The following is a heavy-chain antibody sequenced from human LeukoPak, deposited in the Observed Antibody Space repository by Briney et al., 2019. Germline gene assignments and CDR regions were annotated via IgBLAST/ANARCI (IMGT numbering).Heavy chain of an antibody. Sequence: QTGGSLRLSCAASGFTVSSNYMSWVRQAPGKGLEWVSVIYSGGSTYYADSVKGRFTISRDNSKNTLYLQMNSLRAEDTAVYYCARDEGYISPTHFDYWGQGTLVTVSS. D-gene: IGHD6-13*01. CDR3: ARDEGYISPTHFDY. J-gene: IGHJ4*02. V-gene: IGHV3-53*05. CDR1: GFTVSSNY. CDR2: IYSGGST.